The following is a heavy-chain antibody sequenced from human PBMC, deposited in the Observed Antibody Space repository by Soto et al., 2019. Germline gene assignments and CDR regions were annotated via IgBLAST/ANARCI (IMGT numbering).Heavy chain of an antibody. CDR3: ARGRYGDY. CDR1: GYAFTTYG. Sequence: QVHLVQSGAEVKKPGASVKVSCKGSGYAFTTYGITWVRQAPGQGLEWMGWISAHNGNTNYAQKLQGRVTVTRDTSTSTAYTELRRLSSDDTAVYYCARGRYGDYWGQGALVTVSS. CDR2: ISAHNGNT. V-gene: IGHV1-18*01. D-gene: IGHD1-1*01. J-gene: IGHJ4*02.